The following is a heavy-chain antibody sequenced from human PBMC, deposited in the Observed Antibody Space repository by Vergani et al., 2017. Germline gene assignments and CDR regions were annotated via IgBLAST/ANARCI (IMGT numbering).Heavy chain of an antibody. Sequence: QVQLVESGGGVVQLGRSLRLSCAASGFTFNQYGMHWVRQAPGKGLGWVAVTWYDGNNKQYADSVKGRFTISRDNSKSTMYLQMNSLRDEDTGVYYCAKDRRLHWFGEFNHGLDVWGLGTTVTVSS. CDR2: TWYDGNNK. CDR1: GFTFNQYG. D-gene: IGHD3-10*01. V-gene: IGHV3-33*06. CDR3: AKDRRLHWFGEFNHGLDV. J-gene: IGHJ6*02.